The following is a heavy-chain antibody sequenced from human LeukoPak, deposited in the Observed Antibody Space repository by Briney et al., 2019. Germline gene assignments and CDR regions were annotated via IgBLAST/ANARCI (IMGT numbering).Heavy chain of an antibody. CDR1: GYTFTSYY. Sequence: ASVKVSCKASGYTFTSYYMHWVRQAPGQGLEWMGIINPSGGSTSYAQKFQGRVTMTTDTSTSTAYMELRSLRSDDTAVYYCARDSSGWYHWFDPWGQGTRVTVSS. D-gene: IGHD6-19*01. CDR3: ARDSSGWYHWFDP. V-gene: IGHV1-46*01. CDR2: INPSGGST. J-gene: IGHJ5*02.